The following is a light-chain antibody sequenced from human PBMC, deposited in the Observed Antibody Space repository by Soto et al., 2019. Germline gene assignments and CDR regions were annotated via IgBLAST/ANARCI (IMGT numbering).Light chain of an antibody. CDR3: QQYGSSPT. CDR2: GAS. J-gene: IGKJ5*01. Sequence: EIVLTQSPGTLSLSPGERATLSCRASQSVSSSYLAWYQQKPGQAPRLLIYGASSRATGIPDRFSGGGSGTDFTLPISRLEPEDFAVDYCQQYGSSPTFGQGTRLEIK. CDR1: QSVSSSY. V-gene: IGKV3-20*01.